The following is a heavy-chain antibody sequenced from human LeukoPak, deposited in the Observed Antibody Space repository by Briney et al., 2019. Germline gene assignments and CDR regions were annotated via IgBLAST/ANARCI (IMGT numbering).Heavy chain of an antibody. J-gene: IGHJ4*02. CDR3: ARHPSAAAKLLFDN. CDR1: GGSITNYY. V-gene: IGHV4-59*08. CDR2: IYYSGNT. D-gene: IGHD6-13*01. Sequence: TSETLSLTCAVSGGSITNYYWSWIRQPPGKGLEWIGYIYYSGNTNYNPSLKSRVTISVDTSKNQFSLKLSSVTASDTAVYYCARHPSAAAKLLFDNWGQGTLVTVSS.